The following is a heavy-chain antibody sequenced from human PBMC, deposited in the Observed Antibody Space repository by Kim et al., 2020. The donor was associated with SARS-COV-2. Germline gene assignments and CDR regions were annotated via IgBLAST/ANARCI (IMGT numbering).Heavy chain of an antibody. CDR1: GFSFSSDD. J-gene: IGHJ4*02. CDR2: IRFDGTNE. V-gene: IGHV3-33*06. Sequence: GGSLRLSCAASGFSFSSDDMHWVRQAPGKGLEWVAVIRFDGTNEYYADSVKGRFTISRDNSKKTLFLQMNSLRAEDTAVYYCTNVDYWGKGTLVTVSS. CDR3: TNVDY.